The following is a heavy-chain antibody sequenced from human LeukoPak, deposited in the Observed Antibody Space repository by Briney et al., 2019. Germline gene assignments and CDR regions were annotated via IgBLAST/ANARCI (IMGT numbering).Heavy chain of an antibody. Sequence: GGSLRLSCAASGFTFDDYAMHWVRQAPGKGLEWVSGISWNSGSIGYADSVKGRFTISRDNAKNSLYLQMNSLRAEDTALYYCAKALDSSGYYWSVLDYWGQGTLVTVSS. V-gene: IGHV3-9*01. D-gene: IGHD3-22*01. CDR3: AKALDSSGYYWSVLDY. CDR2: ISWNSGSI. J-gene: IGHJ4*02. CDR1: GFTFDDYA.